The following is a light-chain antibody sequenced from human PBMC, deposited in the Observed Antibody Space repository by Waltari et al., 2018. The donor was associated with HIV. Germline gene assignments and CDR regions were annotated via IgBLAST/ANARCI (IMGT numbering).Light chain of an antibody. J-gene: IGKJ3*01. CDR3: QQQTSYPLT. CDR2: GAS. Sequence: DILLTQFPPFLSACVGDRVTITCRDSHNLRNYLAWYQKKPGRAPKLLIYGASSLQSAIPSRFAGSGSGAYFTLTISSLQPEDFATYYCQQQTSYPLTFGPGTRVDVK. CDR1: HNLRNY. V-gene: IGKV1-9*01.